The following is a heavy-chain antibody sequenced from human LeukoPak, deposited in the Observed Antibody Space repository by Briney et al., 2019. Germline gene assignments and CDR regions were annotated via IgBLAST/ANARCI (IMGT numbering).Heavy chain of an antibody. CDR1: GFTFSSCA. D-gene: IGHD4-17*01. J-gene: IGHJ4*02. Sequence: PGGSLRLSCAASGFTFSSCAMSWVRQAPGKGLEWVSAISGSGGSTYYADSVKGRFTISRDNSKNTLYLQMNSLRAEDTAVYYCAKTALAPDDYGDYGDYWGQGTLVTVSS. CDR2: ISGSGGST. CDR3: AKTALAPDDYGDYGDY. V-gene: IGHV3-23*01.